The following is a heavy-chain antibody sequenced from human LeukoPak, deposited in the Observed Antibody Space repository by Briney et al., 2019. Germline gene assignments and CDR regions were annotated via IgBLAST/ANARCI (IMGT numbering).Heavy chain of an antibody. V-gene: IGHV4-59*01. CDR1: GGSISSYY. D-gene: IGHD6-19*01. CDR2: IYYSGST. CDR3: ARVYSSGFGAFDI. Sequence: SETLSLTCTVSGGSISSYYWSWIRQPPGKGLEWIGYIYYSGSTNYNPYLKSRVTISVDTSKNQFSLKLSSVTATDTAVYYCARVYSSGFGAFDIWGRGTMVTVCS. J-gene: IGHJ3*02.